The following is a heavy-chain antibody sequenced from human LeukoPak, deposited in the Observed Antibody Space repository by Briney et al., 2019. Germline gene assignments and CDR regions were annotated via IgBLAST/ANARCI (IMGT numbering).Heavy chain of an antibody. CDR2: IYYSGST. V-gene: IGHV4-59*01. CDR1: GGSISSYY. CDR3: ARDRGFGSYFDY. J-gene: IGHJ4*02. D-gene: IGHD3-10*01. Sequence: SETLSLTCTVSGGSISSYYWSWIRQPPGKGLEWIGYIYYSGSTNYNPSLKSRVTISVDTSKNQFSLKLSSVTAADTAVYYCARDRGFGSYFDYWGQGTLVTVPS.